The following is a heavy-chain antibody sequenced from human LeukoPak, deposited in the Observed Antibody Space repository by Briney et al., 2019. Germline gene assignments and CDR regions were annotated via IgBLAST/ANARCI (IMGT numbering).Heavy chain of an antibody. V-gene: IGHV4-59*08. Sequence: SETLSLTCTVSGGSISSYYWSWIRQPPGKGLEWIGYICYSGSTNYNPSLKSRVTISVDTSKNQFSLKLSSVTAADTAVYYCAGHFDYGDYGLRYFDLWGRGTLVTVSS. J-gene: IGHJ2*01. CDR2: ICYSGST. CDR3: AGHFDYGDYGLRYFDL. CDR1: GGSISSYY. D-gene: IGHD4-17*01.